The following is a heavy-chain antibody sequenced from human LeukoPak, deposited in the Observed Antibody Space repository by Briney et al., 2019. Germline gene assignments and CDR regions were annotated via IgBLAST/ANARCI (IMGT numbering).Heavy chain of an antibody. Sequence: PSETLSLTCTVSGGSVSSDSHYWSWIRQPPGKGLEWIGYIYYSGSTNYNPSLKSRVTILIDTSKNQFSLKLSSVTAADTAVYYCARTVSATPQVFDYWGQGNLVTASS. V-gene: IGHV4-61*01. J-gene: IGHJ4*02. CDR1: GGSVSSDSHY. CDR2: IYYSGST. D-gene: IGHD6-25*01. CDR3: ARTVSATPQVFDY.